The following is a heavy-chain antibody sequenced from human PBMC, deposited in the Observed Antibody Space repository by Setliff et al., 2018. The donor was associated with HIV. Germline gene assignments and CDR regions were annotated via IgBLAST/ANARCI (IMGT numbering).Heavy chain of an antibody. V-gene: IGHV3-11*05. J-gene: IGHJ6*03. CDR3: ARDKLVWFGESSYYYDYYMDV. Sequence: PGGSLRLSCGASGFSFGDYYMSWIRQAPGKGLEWISYISSSSTYTNYADSVKGRFTISRDNAKNSLYLQMNSLRAEDTAVYYCARDKLVWFGESSYYYDYYMDVWGKGTTVTVSS. CDR2: ISSSSTYT. CDR1: GFSFGDYY. D-gene: IGHD3-10*01.